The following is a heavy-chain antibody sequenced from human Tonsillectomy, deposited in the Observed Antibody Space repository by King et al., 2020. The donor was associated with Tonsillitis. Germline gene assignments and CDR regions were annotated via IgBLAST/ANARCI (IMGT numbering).Heavy chain of an antibody. D-gene: IGHD3-10*01. J-gene: IGHJ1*01. V-gene: IGHV4-34*01. Sequence: VQLQQWGAGLLKPSETLSLTCAVYGGSFSGYYWSWIRQPPGKGLEWIGEINHSGSTNYNPSLKSRVTISVDTSKNQFSLKLSSVTAADTAVYYCARAGFVILGPRGFQHWGQGTLVTVSS. CDR2: INHSGST. CDR3: ARAGFVILGPRGFQH. CDR1: GGSFSGYY.